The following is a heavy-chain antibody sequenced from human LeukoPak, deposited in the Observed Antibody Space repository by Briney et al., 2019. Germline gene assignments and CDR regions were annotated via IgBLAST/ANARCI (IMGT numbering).Heavy chain of an antibody. CDR3: ARSDYYYYYMGV. Sequence: SETLSLTCTVSGGSISSSSYYWGWIRQPAGKVLEWIGRINTSGSTNYNPSLKSRVTMSVDQSRNQVSLKLSSVTAADTAVYYCARSDYYYYYMGVWGKGTTVTISS. CDR1: GGSISSSSYY. J-gene: IGHJ6*03. CDR2: INTSGST. V-gene: IGHV4-61*02.